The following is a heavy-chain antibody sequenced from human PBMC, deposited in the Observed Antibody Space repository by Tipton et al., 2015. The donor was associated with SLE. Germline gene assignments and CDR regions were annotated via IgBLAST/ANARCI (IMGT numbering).Heavy chain of an antibody. CDR1: GASMGGDY. V-gene: IGHV4-59*08. J-gene: IGHJ3*01. CDR2: VFYSGST. D-gene: IGHD2-2*01. Sequence: VKPSETLSLICTVSGASMGGDYWSWIRQPPGGGLEWIGYVFYSGSTRYNPSLQSRVSFSIDTSKSQFSLRLSSVTAADTAVYYCARHMSVTYANFDVWGQGTVVTVSS. CDR3: ARHMSVTYANFDV.